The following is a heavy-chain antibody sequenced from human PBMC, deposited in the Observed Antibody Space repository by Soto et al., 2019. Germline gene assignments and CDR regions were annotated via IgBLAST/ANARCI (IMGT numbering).Heavy chain of an antibody. CDR3: ARDTGEKHYDFWSGYWNGMDV. Sequence: GGSLRLSCAASGFTFSRYWMTWVRQAPGKGLEWVANIKQDGSEKYYVDSVKGRFTISRDNAKNSLYLQMNSLRAEDTAVYYCARDTGEKHYDFWSGYWNGMDVWGQGTTVTVSS. J-gene: IGHJ6*02. V-gene: IGHV3-7*05. D-gene: IGHD3-3*01. CDR1: GFTFSRYW. CDR2: IKQDGSEK.